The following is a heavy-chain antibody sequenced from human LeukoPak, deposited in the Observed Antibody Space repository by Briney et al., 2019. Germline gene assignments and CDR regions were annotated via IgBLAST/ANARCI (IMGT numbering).Heavy chain of an antibody. V-gene: IGHV3-7*03. CDR2: IKEDGSES. J-gene: IGHJ5*02. CDR1: GFTFSSDW. D-gene: IGHD4-17*01. CDR3: ARDLSDYGDYDWFDP. Sequence: PGGSLRLSCAVSGFTFSSDWMTRVRQAPGKGLEWVANIKEDGSESYYVDSVKGRFTISRDNTKNSLYLQMSSLRAEDTAVYYCARDLSDYGDYDWFDPWGQGTLVTVSS.